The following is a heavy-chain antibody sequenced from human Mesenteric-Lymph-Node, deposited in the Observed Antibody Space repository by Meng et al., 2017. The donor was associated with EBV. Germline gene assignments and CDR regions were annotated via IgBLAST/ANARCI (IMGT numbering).Heavy chain of an antibody. D-gene: IGHD6-25*01. CDR1: GYTFIGYY. V-gene: IGHV1-2*06. CDR3: ARVAARTY. Sequence: VALVQSGAGVKKPGASVKVSCKASGYTFIGYYIHWVRQAPGQGPEWMGRINPNGGATKYPQKFQGRVTMTRDNAKNSLYLQKNRLRAEDTAVYYCARVAARTYWGQGTLVTVSS. CDR2: INPNGGAT. J-gene: IGHJ4*02.